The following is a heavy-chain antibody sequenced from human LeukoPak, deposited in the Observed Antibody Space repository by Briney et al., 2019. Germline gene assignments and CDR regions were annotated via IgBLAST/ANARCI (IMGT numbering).Heavy chain of an antibody. Sequence: GGSLRLSCAASGFSFSSYWMNWVRQAPGEGLEWVANIKEDGSETYYVDSVKGRFTISRDNAKNSLFLQMNSLRAEDTAVYHCARNRYDSSGYYPGWFDPWGQGTLVTVSS. V-gene: IGHV3-7*01. CDR1: GFSFSSYW. J-gene: IGHJ5*02. CDR3: ARNRYDSSGYYPGWFDP. D-gene: IGHD3-22*01. CDR2: IKEDGSET.